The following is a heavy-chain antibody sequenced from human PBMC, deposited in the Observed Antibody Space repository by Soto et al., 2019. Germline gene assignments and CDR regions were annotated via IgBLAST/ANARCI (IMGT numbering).Heavy chain of an antibody. J-gene: IGHJ4*02. D-gene: IGHD2-21*02. CDR1: GFSIPINW. V-gene: IGHV3-74*01. Sequence: EVQLVESGGHLVQPGGSLRLPVEVSGFSIPINWMIWVAQVPGKGLVWVARIDSAGSGTSYADSVKGRFTISRDVAKNTVYLQMNSLRAEDTAVYYCATVFEYWGQGTPVTVSS. CDR2: IDSAGSGT. CDR3: ATVFEY.